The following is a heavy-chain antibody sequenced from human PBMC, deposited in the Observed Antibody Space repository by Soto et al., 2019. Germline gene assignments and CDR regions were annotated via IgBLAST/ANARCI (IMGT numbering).Heavy chain of an antibody. CDR1: GFTFINYW. CDR3: ARDLGGYASH. D-gene: IGHD3-16*01. Sequence: EVQLVESGGGLVQPGGSLRLSCAASGFTFINYWMHWVRQAPGKGPVWVSRINTDGSTTNYADSVKGRFTISRDNAKNTLYLQTNSLGAEDTAVYYCARDLGGYASHWGQGTLVTVSS. V-gene: IGHV3-74*01. J-gene: IGHJ4*02. CDR2: INTDGSTT.